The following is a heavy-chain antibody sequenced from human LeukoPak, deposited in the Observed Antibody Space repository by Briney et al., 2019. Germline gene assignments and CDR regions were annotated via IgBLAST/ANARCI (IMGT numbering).Heavy chain of an antibody. D-gene: IGHD3-9*01. CDR1: GGSIISGGYY. V-gene: IGHV4-31*03. CDR2: TYYSGST. Sequence: SETLSLTCTVSGGSIISGGYYWTWIRQQPGKGLEWIGYTYYSGSTYYNPSLKSRVTISVDTSKNQFSLKLTSATAADTAVYYCARGVSHRNFDWLFYWGQGTLVTVSS. J-gene: IGHJ4*02. CDR3: ARGVSHRNFDWLFY.